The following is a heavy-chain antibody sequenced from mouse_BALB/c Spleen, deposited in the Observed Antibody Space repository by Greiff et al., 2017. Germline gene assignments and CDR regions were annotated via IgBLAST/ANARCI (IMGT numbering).Heavy chain of an antibody. CDR3: ASDGNYEFAY. J-gene: IGHJ3*01. CDR2: INSNGGST. Sequence: EVMLVESGGGLVKLGGSLKLSCAASGFTFTSYYMSWVRQTPGKRLELVAAINSNGGSTDYPDTVKGRFTISRDKAKNTLYLQMSSLKSEDTALYDCASDGNYEFAYWGQGTLVTVSA. CDR1: GFTFTSYY. V-gene: IGHV5-6-2*01. D-gene: IGHD2-1*01.